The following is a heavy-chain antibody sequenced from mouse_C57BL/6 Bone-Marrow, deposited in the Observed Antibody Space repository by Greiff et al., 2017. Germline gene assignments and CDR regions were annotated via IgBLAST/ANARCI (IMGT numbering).Heavy chain of an antibody. CDR2: IDPSDSYT. J-gene: IGHJ4*01. Sequence: VQLQQPGAELVMPGASVKLSCKASGYTFTSYWMHWVKQRPGQGLEWIGEIDPSDSYTNYNQKFKGKATLTVDKSSSTAYMQLSSLTSEDSAVYDCARSCVYAIDYWGQGTSVTVSS. CDR3: ARSCVYAIDY. CDR1: GYTFTSYW. V-gene: IGHV1-69*01.